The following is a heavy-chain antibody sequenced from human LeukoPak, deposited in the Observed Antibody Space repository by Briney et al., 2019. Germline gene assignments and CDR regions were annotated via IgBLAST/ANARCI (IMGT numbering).Heavy chain of an antibody. D-gene: IGHD3-22*01. Sequence: PSETLSLTCIVSGGSISSSSYYWGWIRQPPGKGLEWIGSIYYSGSTHYNPSLKSRVTISVDTSKNQFSLKLSSVTAADTAVYYCAAQRGYYYDSSGYYLEYFQHWGQGTPVTVSS. J-gene: IGHJ1*01. CDR3: AAQRGYYYDSSGYYLEYFQH. V-gene: IGHV4-39*01. CDR1: GGSISSSSYY. CDR2: IYYSGST.